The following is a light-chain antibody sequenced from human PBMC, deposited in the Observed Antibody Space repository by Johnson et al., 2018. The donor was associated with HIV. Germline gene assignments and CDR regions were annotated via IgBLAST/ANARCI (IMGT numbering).Light chain of an antibody. Sequence: QAVLTQPPSVSAAPGQRVTISCSGSSSNIGNNYVSWYQQLPGTAPKLLIYDNNKRPSGIPDRFSASKSGTSATLGITGLQTGDEAVYYCGTWDSSLSAYVIGTGTKVTVL. CDR1: SSNIGNNY. J-gene: IGLJ1*01. V-gene: IGLV1-51*01. CDR3: GTWDSSLSAYV. CDR2: DNN.